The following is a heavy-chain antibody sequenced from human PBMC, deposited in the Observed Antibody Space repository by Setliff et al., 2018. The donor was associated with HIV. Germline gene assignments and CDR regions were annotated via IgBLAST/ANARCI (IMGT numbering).Heavy chain of an antibody. D-gene: IGHD3-3*01. CDR2: IYYSGNT. CDR1: GYSLSSGYY. V-gene: IGHV4-38-2*02. J-gene: IGHJ4*02. Sequence: SETLSLTCIVSGYSLSSGYYWGWIRQPPGKGLEWIGTIYYSGNTNYNPSLKSRVTISVDTSKNQFSLQLSSVTAADTAVYYCTGDITEGFFLERASEYWGQGSLVTVSS. CDR3: TGDITEGFFLERASEY.